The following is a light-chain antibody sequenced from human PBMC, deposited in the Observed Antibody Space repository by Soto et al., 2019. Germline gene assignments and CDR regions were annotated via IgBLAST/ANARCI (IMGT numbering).Light chain of an antibody. CDR3: HQYDSWT. CDR1: QSVSNY. Sequence: ENVLTQSPATLSLSPGERATLSCRASQSVSNYVAWYQQKPGQAPRLLIYGASTRATGIPARFSGSGSGTDFTLTISRLEPEDFAVYYCHQYDSWTFGQGTKVDIK. CDR2: GAS. V-gene: IGKV3-11*01. J-gene: IGKJ1*01.